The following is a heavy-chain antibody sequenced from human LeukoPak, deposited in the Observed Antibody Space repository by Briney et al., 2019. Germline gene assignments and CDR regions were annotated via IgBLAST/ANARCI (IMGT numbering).Heavy chain of an antibody. CDR1: GFTFSSYA. V-gene: IGHV3-30*04. J-gene: IGHJ4*02. CDR2: ISYDGSNK. Sequence: GGSLRLSCAASGFTFSSYAMSWVRQAPGKGLEWVAVISYDGSNKYYADSVKGRFTISRGNSKNTLYLQMNSLRAEDTAVYYCASEVGFYGGNSGYWGQGTLVTVSS. D-gene: IGHD4-23*01. CDR3: ASEVGFYGGNSGY.